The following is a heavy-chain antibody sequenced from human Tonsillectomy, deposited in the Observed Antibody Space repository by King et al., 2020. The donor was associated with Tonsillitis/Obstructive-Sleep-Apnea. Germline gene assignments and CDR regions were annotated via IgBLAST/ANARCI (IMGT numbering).Heavy chain of an antibody. D-gene: IGHD3-3*01. CDR2: IYPGDSDT. CDR3: ARQYYDFWRGYYDAFDI. Sequence: QLVQSGAEVKKPGESLKISCKGSGYSFTSYWRGWVRQMPGKSLEWRGIIYPGDSDTRYRRSFQGQVTISADKSISTAYLQWSSLKASDTAMYYCARQYYDFWRGYYDAFDIWGQGTMVTVSS. J-gene: IGHJ3*02. CDR1: GYSFTSYW. V-gene: IGHV5-51*01.